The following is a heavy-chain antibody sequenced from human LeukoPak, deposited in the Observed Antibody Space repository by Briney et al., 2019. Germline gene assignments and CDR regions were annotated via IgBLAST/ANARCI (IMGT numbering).Heavy chain of an antibody. Sequence: GGSLRLSCAASGFTFSSCGMSWVRQAPGKGLEWVSSISGSGGSTHYTDSVKGRFTISRDNSKNTLYLQMNSLRAEDTAVYYCVPSAMPYLDYWGQGTLVTVSS. V-gene: IGHV3-23*01. D-gene: IGHD2-2*01. CDR1: GFTFSSCG. J-gene: IGHJ4*02. CDR2: ISGSGGST. CDR3: VPSAMPYLDY.